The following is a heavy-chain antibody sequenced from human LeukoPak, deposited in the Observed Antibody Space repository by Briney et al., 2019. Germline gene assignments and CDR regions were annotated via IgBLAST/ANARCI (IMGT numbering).Heavy chain of an antibody. CDR3: ASTYSSSWSETAFDI. Sequence: GESLKISCKGSGYNFTNYWVGWVRQMPEKGLEWMGFIYPGDSDTRYGPSFQGRVTISADKSISTAYLQWSSLKASDTAMYYCASTYSSSWSETAFDIWGQGTMVTVSS. CDR2: IYPGDSDT. V-gene: IGHV5-51*01. J-gene: IGHJ3*02. D-gene: IGHD6-13*01. CDR1: GYNFTNYW.